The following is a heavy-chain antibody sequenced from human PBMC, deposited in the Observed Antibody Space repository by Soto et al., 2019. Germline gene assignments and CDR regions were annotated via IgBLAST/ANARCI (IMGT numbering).Heavy chain of an antibody. J-gene: IGHJ6*02. CDR3: VKEEVTAPTYYYYYYGMDV. V-gene: IGHV3-64D*06. CDR2: ISSNGGST. D-gene: IGHD4-4*01. CDR1: GFTFSSYA. Sequence: GGSLRLSCSASGFTFSSYAMHWVRQAPGKGLEYVSAISSNGGSTYYADSVKGRFTISRDNSKNTLYLQMSSLRAEDTAVYYCVKEEVTAPTYYYYYYGMDVWGQGTTVTVS.